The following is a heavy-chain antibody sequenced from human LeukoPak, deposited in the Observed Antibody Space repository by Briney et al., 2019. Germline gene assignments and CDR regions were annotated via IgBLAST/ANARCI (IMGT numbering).Heavy chain of an antibody. CDR1: GGSISSSSYY. V-gene: IGHV4-39*02. CDR3: AREGSVGTMIVDY. J-gene: IGHJ4*02. Sequence: PSETLSLTCTVSGGSISSSSYYWGWIRQPPGKGLEWIGSIYYSGSTYYNPSLKSRVTISVDTSKNQFSLKLSSVTAADTAVYYCAREGSVGTMIVDYWGQGTLVTVSS. CDR2: IYYSGST. D-gene: IGHD3-22*01.